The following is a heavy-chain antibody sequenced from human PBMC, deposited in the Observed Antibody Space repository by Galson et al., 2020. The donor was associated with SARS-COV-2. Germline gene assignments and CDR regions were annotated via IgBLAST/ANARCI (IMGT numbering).Heavy chain of an antibody. V-gene: IGHV3-33*06. CDR2: IWYDGSNK. J-gene: IGHJ5*02. CDR3: AKGASWFDP. Sequence: GGSLRLSCAASGFTFSSYGMHWVRQAPGKGLEWVAVIWYDGSNKYYADSVKGRFTISRDNSKNTLYLQMNSLRAEDTAVYYCAKGASWFDPWGQGTLVTVSS. CDR1: GFTFSSYG.